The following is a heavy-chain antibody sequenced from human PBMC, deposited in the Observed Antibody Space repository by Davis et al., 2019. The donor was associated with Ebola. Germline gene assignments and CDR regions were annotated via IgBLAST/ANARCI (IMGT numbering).Heavy chain of an antibody. CDR3: ARDGGITWFDP. Sequence: ASVKVSCKASGYTFTGYYMHWVRQAPGQGLEWMGIINPSGGSTSYAQKFQGRVTMTRNTSISTAYMELSSLRSEDTAVYYCARDGGITWFDPWGQGTLVTVSS. CDR2: INPSGGST. CDR1: GYTFTGYY. J-gene: IGHJ5*02. D-gene: IGHD3-10*01. V-gene: IGHV1-46*01.